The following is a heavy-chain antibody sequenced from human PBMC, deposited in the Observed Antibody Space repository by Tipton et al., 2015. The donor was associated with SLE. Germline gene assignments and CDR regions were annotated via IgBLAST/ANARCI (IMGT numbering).Heavy chain of an antibody. CDR3: ARGPYGPAASYDY. CDR1: GGSFSGNY. V-gene: IGHV4-59*01. D-gene: IGHD2-2*01. J-gene: IGHJ4*02. Sequence: TLSLTCAVYGGSFSGNYWTWIRQSPGKGLEWIGNVYKNYNPSLKSRVTISVDTSKNQFSLKLKSVSAADTAVYYCARGPYGPAASYDYWGQGSLVTVSS. CDR2: VYK.